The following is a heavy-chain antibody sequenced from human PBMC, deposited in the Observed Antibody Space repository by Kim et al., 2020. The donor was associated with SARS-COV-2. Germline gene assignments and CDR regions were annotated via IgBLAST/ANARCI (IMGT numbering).Heavy chain of an antibody. CDR3: ARSRHSSGWALNSGSSFDY. Sequence: GGSLRLSCAASGFTFSDYYMSWIRQAPGKGLEWVSYISSSSSYTNYADSVKGRFTISRDNAKNSLYLQMNSLRAEDTAVYYCARSRHSSGWALNSGSSFDYWGQGTLVTVSS. V-gene: IGHV3-11*06. J-gene: IGHJ4*02. CDR2: ISSSSSYT. D-gene: IGHD6-19*01. CDR1: GFTFSDYY.